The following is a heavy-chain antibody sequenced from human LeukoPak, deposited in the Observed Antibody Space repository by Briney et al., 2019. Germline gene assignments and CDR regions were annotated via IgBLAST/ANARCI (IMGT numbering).Heavy chain of an antibody. D-gene: IGHD3-3*01. J-gene: IGHJ3*02. CDR2: IYYSGST. CDR1: GVSISSYY. V-gene: IGHV4-59*08. CDR3: ARQGGYDFWSGYYAHDAFDI. Sequence: SETLSLTCTVSGVSISSYYWSWIRQPPGKGLEWIVYIYYSGSTNYNPSLKSLVIISGDTSKNQFSLKLSSVTAADTAVYYCARQGGYDFWSGYYAHDAFDIWGQGTMVTVSS.